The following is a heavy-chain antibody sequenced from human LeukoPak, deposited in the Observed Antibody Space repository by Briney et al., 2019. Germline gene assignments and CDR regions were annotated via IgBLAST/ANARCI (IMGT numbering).Heavy chain of an antibody. CDR3: ARSPRIAAALPLLDY. V-gene: IGHV1-2*02. Sequence: GASVKVSCKASGYTFTGYYMHWVRQAPGQGLEWMGWINPNSGGTNYAQKFQGRATMARDTSISTAYMELSRLRSDDTAVYYCARSPRIAAALPLLDYWGQGTLVTVSS. CDR1: GYTFTGYY. J-gene: IGHJ4*02. CDR2: INPNSGGT. D-gene: IGHD6-13*01.